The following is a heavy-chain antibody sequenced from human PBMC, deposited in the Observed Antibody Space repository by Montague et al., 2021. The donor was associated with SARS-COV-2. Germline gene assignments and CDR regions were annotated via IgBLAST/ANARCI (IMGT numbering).Heavy chain of an antibody. CDR3: AKDSYYYGLGYGMDV. CDR1: GFTFGDYA. D-gene: IGHD3-10*01. J-gene: IGHJ6*02. V-gene: IGHV3-23*01. Sequence: SLRLSCAASGFTFGDYAMHWVRQAPGKGLEWVSGSSGSDGGTHYADSVKGRFTISRDNSKNVLYLQMNSLRAEDTALYYCAKDSYYYGLGYGMDVWGQGTTVTVSS. CDR2: SSGSDGGT.